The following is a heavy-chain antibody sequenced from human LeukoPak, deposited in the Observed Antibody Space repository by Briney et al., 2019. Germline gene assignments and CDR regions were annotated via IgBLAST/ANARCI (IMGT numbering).Heavy chain of an antibody. D-gene: IGHD3-10*01. CDR1: GASISGYY. J-gene: IGHJ4*02. CDR2: IDDSGSA. Sequence: SETLPLTCTVSGASISGYYWSWIRQPPGRGLEWIGYIDDSGSANYNPSLKSRVTISGDTSKNQFYLKVMFVTAADTAMYYCARDRPFGVWGQGTQVTVSS. CDR3: ARDRPFGV. V-gene: IGHV4-59*01.